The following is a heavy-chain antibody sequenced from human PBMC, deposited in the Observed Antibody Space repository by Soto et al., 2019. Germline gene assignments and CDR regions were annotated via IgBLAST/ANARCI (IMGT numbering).Heavy chain of an antibody. V-gene: IGHV2-70*11. CDR3: ARIRDSYGSIDY. J-gene: IGHJ4*02. D-gene: IGHD5-18*01. CDR2: IDWDDDK. Sequence: SGPTLVNTTQTLTLTCTFSGFALNTSGLCASWIRQPPGKALEWLARIDWDDDKYYSTSLKTRLTISKDTSKNQVVLTMTNMDPVDTATYYCARIRDSYGSIDYWGQGTLVTVSS. CDR1: GFALNTSGLC.